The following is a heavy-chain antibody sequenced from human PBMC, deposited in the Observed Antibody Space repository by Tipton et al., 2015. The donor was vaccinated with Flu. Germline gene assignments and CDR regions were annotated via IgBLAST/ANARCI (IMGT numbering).Heavy chain of an antibody. D-gene: IGHD3-10*01. V-gene: IGHV3-7*01. J-gene: IGHJ4*02. CDR3: VRKGFGDY. CDR2: IKQDESER. Sequence: SWVRQAPGKGLEWVANIKQDESERYYVDSVKGRFTISRDNAKNSLFLQMNSLRAEDTAVYYCVRKGFGDYWGQGILVTVSS.